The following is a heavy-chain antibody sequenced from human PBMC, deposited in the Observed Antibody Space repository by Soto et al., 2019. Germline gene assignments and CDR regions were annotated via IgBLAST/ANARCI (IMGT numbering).Heavy chain of an antibody. J-gene: IGHJ6*03. Sequence: GASVKVSCKSSGYTFTSYDINWVRQATGQGLEWMGWMNPNSGNTGYAQKFQGRATMTRNTSISTAYMEQSSLRSEDTAVYYCARGRVESPTVTTFQYYMDVWGKGTTVTVSS. CDR2: MNPNSGNT. CDR3: ARGRVESPTVTTFQYYMDV. D-gene: IGHD4-17*01. V-gene: IGHV1-8*01. CDR1: GYTFTSYD.